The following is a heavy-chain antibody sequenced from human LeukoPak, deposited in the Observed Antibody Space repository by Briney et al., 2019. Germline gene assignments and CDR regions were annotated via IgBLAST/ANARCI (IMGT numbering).Heavy chain of an antibody. CDR3: ARSKTSYSSSSGFGY. V-gene: IGHV4-59*08. D-gene: IGHD6-6*01. J-gene: IGHJ4*02. CDR2: IYYSGST. CDR1: GGSISSYY. Sequence: SETLSLTCTVSGGSISSYYWSWIRQPPGKGLEWIGYIYYSGSTNYNPSLKSRVTISVDTSKNQFSLKLSSVTAADTAVYYCARSKTSYSSSSGFGYWGQGTLATVSS.